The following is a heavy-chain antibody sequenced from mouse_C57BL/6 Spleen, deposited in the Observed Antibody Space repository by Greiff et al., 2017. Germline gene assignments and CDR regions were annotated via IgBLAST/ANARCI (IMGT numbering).Heavy chain of an antibody. CDR2: IWGVGST. J-gene: IGHJ3*01. Sequence: VHLVESGPGLVAPSQSLSITCTVSGFSLTSYGVDWVRQSPGKGLEWLGVIWGVGSTNYNSALKSRLSISKDNSKSQVFLKMNSLQTDDTAMYYCASGYASAWFAYWGQGTLVTVSA. V-gene: IGHV2-6*01. D-gene: IGHD6-5*01. CDR3: ASGYASAWFAY. CDR1: GFSLTSYG.